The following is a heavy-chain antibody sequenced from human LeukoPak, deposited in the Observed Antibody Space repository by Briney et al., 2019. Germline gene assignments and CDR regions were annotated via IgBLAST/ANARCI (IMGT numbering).Heavy chain of an antibody. D-gene: IGHD5-18*01. CDR2: ISWNSGSI. J-gene: IGHJ6*02. CDR1: GFIFNNYA. Sequence: GRSLRLSCAGSGFIFNNYAMHWVRQPPGKGLEWVSGISWNSGSIDYADSVKGRFTISRDNAKNTLYLQMNSLRAEDTAVYYCARDAVDTANAVWGQGTTVTVSS. CDR3: ARDAVDTANAV. V-gene: IGHV3-9*01.